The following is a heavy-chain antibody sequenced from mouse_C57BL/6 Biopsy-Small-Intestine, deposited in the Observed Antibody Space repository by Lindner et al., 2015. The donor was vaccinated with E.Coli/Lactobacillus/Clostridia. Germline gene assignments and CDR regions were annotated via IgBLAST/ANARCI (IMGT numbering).Heavy chain of an antibody. J-gene: IGHJ1*01. CDR3: AREGRIDGHNKQQIYFYYGLDV. Sequence: SVKVSCKASGDMFSHYTFNWVRQAPGQGLEWMGGIIPVTGTTNYAQNFLGRVTITADETSVSMELTSLTSADTAVYYCAREGRIDGHNKQQIYFYYGLDVWGQGTTVTVSS. V-gene: IGHV1S61*01. CDR1: GDMFSHYT. CDR2: IIPVTGTT. D-gene: IGHD1-1*01.